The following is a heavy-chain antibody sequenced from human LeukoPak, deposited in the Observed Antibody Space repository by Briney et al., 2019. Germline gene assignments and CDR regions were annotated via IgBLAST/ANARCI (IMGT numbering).Heavy chain of an antibody. J-gene: IGHJ4*02. CDR1: GFTFSSYS. CDR3: ARDDRLVQFRN. Sequence: GGSLRLSCAASGFTFSSYSMNWVRQAPGKGLEWVSSISSSSSYIYYADSVKGRFTICRDNAKKSLYQQMNRLRAEDTARYYGARDDRLVQFRNWGQGALVTVSS. V-gene: IGHV3-21*04. CDR2: ISSSSSYI. D-gene: IGHD5-24*01.